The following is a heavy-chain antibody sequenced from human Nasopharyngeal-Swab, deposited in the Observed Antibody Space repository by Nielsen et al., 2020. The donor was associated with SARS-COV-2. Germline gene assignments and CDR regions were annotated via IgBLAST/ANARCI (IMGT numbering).Heavy chain of an antibody. CDR2: ISYDGSNK. V-gene: IGHV3-30*04. CDR1: GFTFSSYA. J-gene: IGHJ5*02. CDR3: ARGVSGFGVVTKGGWFDP. D-gene: IGHD3-3*01. Sequence: EGSLRLSCAASGFTFSSYAMHWVRQAPGKGLEWVAVISYDGSNKYYADSVKGRFTISRDNSKNTLYLQMNSLRAEDTAVYYCARGVSGFGVVTKGGWFDPWGQGTLVTVSS.